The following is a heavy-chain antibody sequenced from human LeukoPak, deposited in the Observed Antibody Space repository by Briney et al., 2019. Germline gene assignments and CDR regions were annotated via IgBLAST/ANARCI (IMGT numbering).Heavy chain of an antibody. CDR1: GYTFIRYY. Sequence: ASVKVSCKASGYTFIRYYMHWVRQAPGQGLEWMGIINPSGGSTSYAQKFQGRVTMTRDTSTSTVYMELSSLRSEDTAVYYCARGWFGEYAFDIWGQGTMVTVSA. CDR2: INPSGGST. V-gene: IGHV1-46*01. J-gene: IGHJ3*02. CDR3: ARGWFGEYAFDI. D-gene: IGHD3-10*01.